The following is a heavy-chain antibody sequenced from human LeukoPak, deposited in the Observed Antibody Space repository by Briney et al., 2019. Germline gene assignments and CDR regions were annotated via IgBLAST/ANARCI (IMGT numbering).Heavy chain of an antibody. CDR2: ISSSSSYI. J-gene: IGHJ5*02. CDR1: GFTFSSYS. D-gene: IGHD4-17*01. Sequence: GGSLRLSCAASGFTFSSYSMNWVRQAPGKGLEWVSSISSSSSYIYYADSVKGRFTISRDNAKNSLYLQMNSLGAEDTAVYYCARDQVHYGDYKIKPNWFDPWGQGTLVTVSS. CDR3: ARDQVHYGDYKIKPNWFDP. V-gene: IGHV3-21*01.